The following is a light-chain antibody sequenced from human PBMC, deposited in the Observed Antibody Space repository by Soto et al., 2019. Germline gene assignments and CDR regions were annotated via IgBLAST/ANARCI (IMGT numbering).Light chain of an antibody. J-gene: IGKJ3*01. Sequence: DIVMTQSPATLSVSPGERATLSCRASQSVSSNVAWYQQRPGQAPRLLIYGASARATGIPARFSGSGSGTEFTLTISSLQSEDFAVYYCQQYNKWALFIFGPGTRVDMK. V-gene: IGKV3-15*01. CDR2: GAS. CDR3: QQYNKWALFI. CDR1: QSVSSN.